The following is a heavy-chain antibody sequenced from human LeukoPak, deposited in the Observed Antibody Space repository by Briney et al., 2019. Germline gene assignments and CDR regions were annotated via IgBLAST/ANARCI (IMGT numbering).Heavy chain of an antibody. Sequence: PRGALRLSCAASELTFDEYAMHWVRQAPGKGLEWVSGISWNRGSIGYADSVKGRFTISRDNAKMSLYLQMNSLRAEDTALYYCAKGYCSSISCHADYWGQGTLVTASS. V-gene: IGHV3-9*01. J-gene: IGHJ4*02. CDR1: ELTFDEYA. CDR3: AKGYCSSISCHADY. CDR2: ISWNRGSI. D-gene: IGHD2-2*01.